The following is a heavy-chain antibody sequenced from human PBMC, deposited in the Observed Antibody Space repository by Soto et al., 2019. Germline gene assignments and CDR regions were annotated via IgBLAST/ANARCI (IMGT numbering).Heavy chain of an antibody. V-gene: IGHV1-2*02. CDR1: GYTFTGYY. J-gene: IGHJ4*02. Sequence: QVQLVQSGAEVKKPGASVKVSCKTSGYTFTGYYIYWVRQAPGQRLEWMGWINPHSGGTDSSQKFQGRVTMTRDTSISTAYMELSRLRSDDTAVYYCAGTSCSSTTCPTTYWGQGTLVTVSS. CDR3: AGTSCSSTTCPTTY. D-gene: IGHD2-2*01. CDR2: INPHSGGT.